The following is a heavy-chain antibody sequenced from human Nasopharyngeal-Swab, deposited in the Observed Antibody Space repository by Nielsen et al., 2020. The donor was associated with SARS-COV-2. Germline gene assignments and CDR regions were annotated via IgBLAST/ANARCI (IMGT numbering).Heavy chain of an antibody. D-gene: IGHD5/OR15-5a*01. Sequence: ASVKVSCKASGYIFSSYGISWVRQAPGQGLEWMGWISAYNGNTKYARNLQGRVTMTTDTSTSSAYIELRSLRSDDTAVYYCGRVKSAVTSVYAYYHMDVWGKGTTVTVSS. V-gene: IGHV1-18*04. CDR3: GRVKSAVTSVYAYYHMDV. J-gene: IGHJ6*03. CDR2: ISAYNGNT. CDR1: GYIFSSYG.